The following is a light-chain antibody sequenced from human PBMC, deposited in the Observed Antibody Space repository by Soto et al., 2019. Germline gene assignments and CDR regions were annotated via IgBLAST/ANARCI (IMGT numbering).Light chain of an antibody. Sequence: DIQMTQSPSSLSASVGDRVTITCQASQDISNYLNWYQQKPGKAPKLLIYDASNLETGVPSRFSGSGSGTDFTFTISSLQPEDIATYYCQPRRTFGHGTKVDIK. CDR1: QDISNY. V-gene: IGKV1-33*01. CDR2: DAS. CDR3: QPRRT. J-gene: IGKJ3*01.